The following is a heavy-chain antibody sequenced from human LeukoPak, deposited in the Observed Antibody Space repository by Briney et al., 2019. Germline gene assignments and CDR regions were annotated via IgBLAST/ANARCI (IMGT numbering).Heavy chain of an antibody. CDR2: IYYSGST. J-gene: IGHJ1*01. D-gene: IGHD4-17*01. V-gene: IGHV4-59*01. Sequence: KSSETLSLTCTVSGGSISSYYWSWIRQPPGKGLEWIGYIYYSGSTNYNPSLNNRVTISVDTTTNQFSLKRSSVTAADTPVYYCARYGPRFKPWGQGTLVTVSS. CDR3: ARYGPRFKP. CDR1: GGSISSYY.